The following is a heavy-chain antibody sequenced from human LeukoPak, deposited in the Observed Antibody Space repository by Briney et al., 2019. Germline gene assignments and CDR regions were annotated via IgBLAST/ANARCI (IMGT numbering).Heavy chain of an antibody. J-gene: IGHJ4*02. CDR1: GGTFSRYA. D-gene: IGHD5-24*01. CDR2: IIPIFGTA. CDR3: ARGGRDGYNYRFNY. Sequence: GSSVKVSCKASGGTFSRYAMSWVRQAPGQGLEWMGGIIPIFGTASFAQKFQGRVTITADESTSTAYMELSSLRSEDTAVYYCARGGRDGYNYRFNYWGQGTLVTVSS. V-gene: IGHV1-69*01.